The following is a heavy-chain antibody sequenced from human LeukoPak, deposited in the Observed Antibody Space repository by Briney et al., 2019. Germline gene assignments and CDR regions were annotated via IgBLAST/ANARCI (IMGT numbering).Heavy chain of an antibody. V-gene: IGHV3-23*05. Sequence: GGSLRLSCVASGFTFSDYAMNWVRQAPGKGLEWVSTFKTKYNQVYYAESVRGRFTISTDNSEKTVYLQMNSLRVEDTALYYCAKEGFDYWGQGTLVTVSS. CDR1: GFTFSDYA. J-gene: IGHJ4*02. CDR2: FKTKYNQV. CDR3: AKEGFDY.